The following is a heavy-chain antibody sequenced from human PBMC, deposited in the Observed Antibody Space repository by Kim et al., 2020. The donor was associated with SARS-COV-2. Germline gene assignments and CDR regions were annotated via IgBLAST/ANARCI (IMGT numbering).Heavy chain of an antibody. CDR3: AKFRSGPYSSSWYTSYYYYYGMDV. Sequence: GGSLRLSCAASGFTFSSYGMHWVRQAPGKGLEWVAVISYDGSNKYYADSVKGRFTISRDNSKNTLYLQMNSLRAEDTAVYYCAKFRSGPYSSSWYTSYYYYYGMDVWGQGTTVTVSS. D-gene: IGHD6-13*01. J-gene: IGHJ6*02. V-gene: IGHV3-30*18. CDR1: GFTFSSYG. CDR2: ISYDGSNK.